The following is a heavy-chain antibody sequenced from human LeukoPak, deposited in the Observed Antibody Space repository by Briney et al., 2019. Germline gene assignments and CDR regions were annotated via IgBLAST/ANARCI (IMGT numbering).Heavy chain of an antibody. D-gene: IGHD3-3*01. Sequence: SVKVSCKASGGTFSSYAISWVRQAPGQGLEWMGGIIPIFGTANYAQKFQGRVTITTDESTSTAYMELSSLRSEDTAVYYCARGVKSGRIGVARNWFDPWGQGTLVTVSS. CDR1: GGTFSSYA. V-gene: IGHV1-69*05. CDR3: ARGVKSGRIGVARNWFDP. J-gene: IGHJ5*02. CDR2: IIPIFGTA.